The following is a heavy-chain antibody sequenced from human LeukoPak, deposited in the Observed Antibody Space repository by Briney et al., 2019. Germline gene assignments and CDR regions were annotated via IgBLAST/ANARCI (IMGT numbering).Heavy chain of an antibody. D-gene: IGHD6-19*01. Sequence: PGRSLRLSCAAYGFTFSSYAMHWVRQAPGKGLEWVAVISYDGSNKYYADSVKGRFTISRDNSKNTLYLQMNSLRAEDTAVYYCARTVAGVFDYWGQGTLVTVSS. CDR2: ISYDGSNK. CDR1: GFTFSSYA. CDR3: ARTVAGVFDY. J-gene: IGHJ4*02. V-gene: IGHV3-30*04.